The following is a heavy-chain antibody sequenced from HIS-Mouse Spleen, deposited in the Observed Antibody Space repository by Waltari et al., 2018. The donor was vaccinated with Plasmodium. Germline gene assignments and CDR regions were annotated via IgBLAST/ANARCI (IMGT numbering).Heavy chain of an antibody. CDR2: VSAYNGKT. CDR3: ARLLPWVHGHFDY. D-gene: IGHD1-26*01. V-gene: IGHV1-18*01. J-gene: IGHJ4*02. CDR1: GYTFTSYG. Sequence: QVQLVQSGAEVKKPGASVKVSCKASGYTFTSYGISWVRQAPGQGLEWMGWVSAYNGKTNYEKKLQGRVTMTKDTATSTAYMELRSLRSEDTAVYYCARLLPWVHGHFDYWGQGTLVTVAS.